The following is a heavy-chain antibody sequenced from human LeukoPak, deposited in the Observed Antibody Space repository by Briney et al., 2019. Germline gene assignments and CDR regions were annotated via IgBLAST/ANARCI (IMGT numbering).Heavy chain of an antibody. V-gene: IGHV1-69*01. CDR2: IIPIFGTA. D-gene: IGHD3-10*01. CDR3: AREYGSGSYY. CDR1: GGTLSSYA. J-gene: IGHJ4*02. Sequence: ASVKVSCKASGGTLSSYAISWVRQAPGQGLEWMGGIIPIFGTANYAQKFQGRVTITADESTSTAYMELSSLRSEDTAVYYCAREYGSGSYYWGQGTLVTVSS.